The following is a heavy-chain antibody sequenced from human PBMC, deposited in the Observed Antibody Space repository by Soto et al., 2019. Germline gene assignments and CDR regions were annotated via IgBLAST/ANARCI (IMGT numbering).Heavy chain of an antibody. Sequence: QVQLVESGGGVVQPGRSLRLSCASSGFTFSNYGMHWVRQAPGKGPEWVAVIWYDGSNEQYADSVKGRFTISRDNSKNTLYLQMNSLRVEDTAVYYCASALETGDYWGQGTLVTVSS. CDR2: IWYDGSNE. CDR3: ASALETGDY. CDR1: GFTFSNYG. V-gene: IGHV3-33*03. J-gene: IGHJ4*02. D-gene: IGHD3-10*01.